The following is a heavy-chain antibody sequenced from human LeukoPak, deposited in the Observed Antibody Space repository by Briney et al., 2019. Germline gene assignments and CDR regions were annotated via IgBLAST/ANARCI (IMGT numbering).Heavy chain of an antibody. V-gene: IGHV1-18*01. CDR3: ATVGRIDIIDAFGI. CDR1: GGTFSSYA. CDR2: ISAYNGNT. D-gene: IGHD3-9*01. J-gene: IGHJ3*02. Sequence: ASVKLSCKASGGTFSSYAISWVRQAPGQGLEWMGWISAYNGNTNYAQKLQGRVTITTDTSTSTAYMELRSLRSDDTAVYYCATVGRIDIIDAFGIWGQGTMVTVSS.